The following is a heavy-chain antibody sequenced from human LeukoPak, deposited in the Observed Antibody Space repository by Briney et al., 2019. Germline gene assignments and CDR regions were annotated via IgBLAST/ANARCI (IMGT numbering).Heavy chain of an antibody. CDR1: GYSLIELT. CDR3: ATGRVYSLLDY. D-gene: IGHD5-18*01. CDR2: FDPEDGEA. J-gene: IGHJ4*02. Sequence: ASVKVSFKVSGYSLIELTSHWVRQAPGKGLEWMGGFDPEDGEAIYAQQFQGRVTLTEDPSTDTVYMELSSLTSEDTAVYYCATGRVYSLLDYWGQGTLVSVSS. V-gene: IGHV1-24*01.